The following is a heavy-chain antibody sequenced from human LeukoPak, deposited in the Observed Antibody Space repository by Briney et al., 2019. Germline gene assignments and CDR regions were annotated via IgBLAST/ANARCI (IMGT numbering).Heavy chain of an antibody. J-gene: IGHJ4*02. CDR2: MNPNSGNT. CDR3: ARGYRTSAGRSTTRPQRATAY. V-gene: IGHV1-8*02. CDR1: GGTFSSYA. D-gene: IGHD5-12*01. Sequence: ASVKVSCKASGGTFSSYAISWVRQATGQGLEWMGWMNPNSGNTGYAQKFQGRVTMTRNTSISTAYMELSSLRSEDTAVYYCARGYRTSAGRSTTRPQRATAYWGQGTLVTVSS.